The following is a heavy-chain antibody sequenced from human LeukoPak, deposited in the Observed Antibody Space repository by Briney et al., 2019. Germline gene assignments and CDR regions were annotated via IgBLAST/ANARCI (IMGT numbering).Heavy chain of an antibody. V-gene: IGHV1-2*02. Sequence: GASVKVSCKASEYTFTGYYMHWVRQAPGQGLEWMGWINPNSGGTNYAQKFQGRVTMTRDTSISTAYMELSRLRSDDTAVYYCARDTTTVTTSFYFDYWGQGTLVTVSS. CDR3: ARDTTTVTTSFYFDY. D-gene: IGHD4-4*01. CDR2: INPNSGGT. J-gene: IGHJ4*02. CDR1: EYTFTGYY.